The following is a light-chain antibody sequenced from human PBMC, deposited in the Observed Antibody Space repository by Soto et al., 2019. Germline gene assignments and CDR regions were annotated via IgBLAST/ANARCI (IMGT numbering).Light chain of an antibody. J-gene: IGKJ5*01. Sequence: DIQMTQSPSSVSASVGDRVTITCRASQSISSWLAWYQQKPGKAPKLLIYAASSLQSGVPSRFSGSGAGTDFTLTISSLQPEDFGTYYCQHGDSFPITFGQGTRLEIK. CDR3: QHGDSFPIT. CDR2: AAS. CDR1: QSISSW. V-gene: IGKV1-12*01.